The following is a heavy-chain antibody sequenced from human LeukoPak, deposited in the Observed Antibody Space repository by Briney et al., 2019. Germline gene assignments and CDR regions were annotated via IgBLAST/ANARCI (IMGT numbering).Heavy chain of an antibody. Sequence: GGSLRVSCAASGFTFSTKWMSWVRQAPGKGLEWVATINQDGSDQYYVASVRGRFTISRDNAKNSLDLQMNSLRAEDTAVYYCTRDYSSGRDFWGQGTLVTVSS. CDR1: GFTFSTKW. CDR2: INQDGSDQ. D-gene: IGHD3-22*01. CDR3: TRDYSSGRDF. V-gene: IGHV3-7*04. J-gene: IGHJ4*02.